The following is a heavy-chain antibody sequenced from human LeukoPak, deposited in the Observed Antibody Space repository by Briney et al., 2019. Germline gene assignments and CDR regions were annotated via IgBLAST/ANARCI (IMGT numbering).Heavy chain of an antibody. CDR3: ARVRIAAAGTGAFDI. CDR2: INWNGGST. J-gene: IGHJ3*02. V-gene: IGHV3-20*04. CDR1: GFTFDDYG. Sequence: GGSLRLSCAASGFTFDDYGMSWVRQAPGKGLEWVSGINWNGGSTGYADSVKGRFTISRDNAKNPLYLQMNSLRAEDTALYYCARVRIAAAGTGAFDIWGQGTMVTVSS. D-gene: IGHD6-13*01.